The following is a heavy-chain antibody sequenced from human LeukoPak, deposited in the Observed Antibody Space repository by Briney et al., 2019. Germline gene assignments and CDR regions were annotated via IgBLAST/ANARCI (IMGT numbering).Heavy chain of an antibody. J-gene: IGHJ4*02. CDR2: IKQDGSVK. CDR1: GFTFSDYY. D-gene: IGHD4-23*01. Sequence: GGSLRLSCVASGFTFSDYYMSWVRQPPGKGLEWVANIKQDGSVKYYVDSVKGRFTISRDNAKNSLFLQMNSLRAEDTAVYYCAREVTPYYWGQGTLVTVSS. V-gene: IGHV3-7*01. CDR3: AREVTPYY.